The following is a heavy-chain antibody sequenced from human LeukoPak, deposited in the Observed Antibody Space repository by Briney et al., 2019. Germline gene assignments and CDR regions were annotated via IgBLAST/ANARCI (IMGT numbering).Heavy chain of an antibody. J-gene: IGHJ4*02. CDR2: ISGSGGSA. CDR1: GFTFGSYA. V-gene: IGHV3-23*01. CDR3: AKSNLKYFDS. Sequence: TGGSLRLSCAASGFTFGSYAMNWVRQAPGKGLEWVSLISGSGGSAYYADSVKGRFTVSRDNSKNTLYLQMNSLRAEDTAVYYCAKSNLKYFDSWGQGTLVTVSS.